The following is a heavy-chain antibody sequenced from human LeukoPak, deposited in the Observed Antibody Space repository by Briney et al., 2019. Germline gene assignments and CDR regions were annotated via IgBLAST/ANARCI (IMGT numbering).Heavy chain of an antibody. CDR2: INHSGST. Sequence: SETLSLTCAVYGGSFSGYYWGWIRQPAGKGLEWIGEINHSGSTNYNPSLKSRVTISVDTSKNQFSLKLSSVTAADTAVYYCAREMVGGTRSFDYWGQGTLVTVSS. D-gene: IGHD1-1*01. CDR1: GGSFSGYY. V-gene: IGHV4-34*01. J-gene: IGHJ4*02. CDR3: AREMVGGTRSFDY.